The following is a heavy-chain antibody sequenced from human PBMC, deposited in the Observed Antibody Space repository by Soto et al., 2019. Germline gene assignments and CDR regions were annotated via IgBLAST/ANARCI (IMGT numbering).Heavy chain of an antibody. J-gene: IGHJ3*02. CDR3: ARDLYFGAGDAFDI. Sequence: QVQMVESGGGVVQPGRSLRLSCAASGVAFSSYAMQWVRQSPGKGLQWVAVIAHDGGMTYYTDSVKGRFTVSRDNSKNTLYLQLNSLTTDDTAVYYCARDLYFGAGDAFDIWGQGTMVTVSS. V-gene: IGHV3-30*04. CDR2: IAHDGGMT. CDR1: GVAFSSYA. D-gene: IGHD3-10*01.